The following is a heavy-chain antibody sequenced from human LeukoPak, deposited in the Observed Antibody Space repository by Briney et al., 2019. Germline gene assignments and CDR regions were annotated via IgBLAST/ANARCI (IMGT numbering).Heavy chain of an antibody. CDR2: ISGSGGST. D-gene: IGHD3-10*01. Sequence: GGSLRLSSAASGFTVSSNYMSWVRQAPGKGLEWVSAISGSGGSTYYADSVKGRFTISRDNSKNTLYLQMNSLRAEDTAVYYCAKDHDYYASGPIWGQGAMVTVSS. CDR1: GFTVSSNY. J-gene: IGHJ3*02. V-gene: IGHV3-23*01. CDR3: AKDHDYYASGPI.